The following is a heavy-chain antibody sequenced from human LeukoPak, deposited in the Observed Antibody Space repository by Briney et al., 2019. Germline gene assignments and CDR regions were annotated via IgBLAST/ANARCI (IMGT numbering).Heavy chain of an antibody. CDR2: ISAYNGNT. Sequence: GASVKVSCKASGYTFTSYGISWVRQAPGQGLEWMGWISAYNGNTNYAQKLQGRVTMTTDTPTSTAYMELRSLRSDDTAVYYCARERVYDILTGTIDYWGQGTLATVSS. D-gene: IGHD3-9*01. CDR1: GYTFTSYG. V-gene: IGHV1-18*01. J-gene: IGHJ4*02. CDR3: ARERVYDILTGTIDY.